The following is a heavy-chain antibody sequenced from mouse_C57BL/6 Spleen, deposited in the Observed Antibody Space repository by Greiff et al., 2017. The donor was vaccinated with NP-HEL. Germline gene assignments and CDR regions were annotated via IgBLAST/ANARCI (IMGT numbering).Heavy chain of an antibody. Sequence: EVKLMESGEGLVKPGGSLKLSCAASGFTFSSYAMSWVRQTPEKRLEWVAYISSGGDYIYYADTVKGRFTISRDNARNTLYLQMSSLKSEDTAMYYCTRASSPFYHDYDEGYAMDYWGQGTSVTVSS. CDR1: GFTFSSYA. CDR3: TRASSPFYHDYDEGYAMDY. D-gene: IGHD2-4*01. J-gene: IGHJ4*01. CDR2: ISSGGDYI. V-gene: IGHV5-9-1*02.